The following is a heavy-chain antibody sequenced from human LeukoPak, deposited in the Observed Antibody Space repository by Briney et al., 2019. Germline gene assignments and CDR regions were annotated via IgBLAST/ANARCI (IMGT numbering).Heavy chain of an antibody. J-gene: IGHJ6*02. CDR1: GFTFSTYS. D-gene: IGHD2-21*02. V-gene: IGHV3-48*04. CDR2: ISSSSTI. CDR3: VRGTTAWNGMDV. Sequence: PGGSLRLSCAASGFTFSTYSMNWVRQAPGKGLEWVSYISSSSTIYYADSVKGRFTISRDNAKNTLYLQMNSLGVEDTAVYYCVRGTTAWNGMDVWGQGTTVTVSS.